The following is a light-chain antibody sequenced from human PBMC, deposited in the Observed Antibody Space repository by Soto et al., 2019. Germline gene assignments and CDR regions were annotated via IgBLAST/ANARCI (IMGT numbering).Light chain of an antibody. CDR3: CSYARTSKYV. CDR1: TSDVGGYDL. Sequence: QSALTQPASVSGSPGQSITISCTGTTSDVGGYDLVSWYQQHPGKAPTLMIYDVNKRPSGVSNRFSGSKSGNTASLTISGLQADDEADYYCCSYARTSKYVFGTGTKVTVL. J-gene: IGLJ1*01. V-gene: IGLV2-14*02. CDR2: DVN.